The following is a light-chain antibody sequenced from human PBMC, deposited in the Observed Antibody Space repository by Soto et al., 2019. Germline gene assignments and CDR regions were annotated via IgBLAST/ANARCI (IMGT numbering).Light chain of an antibody. CDR3: FSHRGGDSHV. V-gene: IGLV2-14*01. CDR1: SSGVGAYNY. J-gene: IGLJ1*01. CDR2: GVT. Sequence: QSALTQPASVSGSPGQSITISCTGTSSGVGAYNYVSWYQQYPGKAPKLMIYGVTNRPSGVSNRFSGSKTGNTASLTISGLQAEDEADYYCFSHRGGDSHVFGTGIKVTVL.